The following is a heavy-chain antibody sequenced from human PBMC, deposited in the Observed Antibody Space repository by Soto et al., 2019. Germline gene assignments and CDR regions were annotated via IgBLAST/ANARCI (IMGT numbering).Heavy chain of an antibody. D-gene: IGHD3-16*01. CDR1: GFTFSSYA. J-gene: IGHJ4*02. Sequence: GSLRLSCAASGFTFSSYAMSWVRQAPGKGLEWVSAISGSGGSTYYADSVKGRFTISRDNSKNTLYLQMNSLRAEDTAVYYCAKDREEGNYVFGYYFDYWGQGTLVTVSS. CDR3: AKDREEGNYVFGYYFDY. V-gene: IGHV3-23*01. CDR2: ISGSGGST.